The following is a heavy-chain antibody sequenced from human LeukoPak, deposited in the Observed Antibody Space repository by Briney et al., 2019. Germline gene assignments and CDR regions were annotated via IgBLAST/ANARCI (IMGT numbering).Heavy chain of an antibody. D-gene: IGHD4-17*01. V-gene: IGHV4-31*03. Sequence: PSETLSLTCTVSGGSISSGAYYWSWIRQHPGKGLEWIGYIYYSGSTYYNPSLKSRVTISVDTSKNQFSLKLNSVTAADTAVYYCAGSTVTTYYGMDVWGQGTTVTVSS. CDR2: IYYSGST. CDR3: AGSTVTTYYGMDV. CDR1: GGSISSGAYY. J-gene: IGHJ6*02.